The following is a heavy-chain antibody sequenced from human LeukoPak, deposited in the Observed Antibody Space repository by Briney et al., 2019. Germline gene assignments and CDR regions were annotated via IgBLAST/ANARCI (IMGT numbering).Heavy chain of an antibody. CDR1: GFTFSSYW. D-gene: IGHD3-22*01. CDR2: IKQDGSEK. CDR3: ARSVLYYDSSGYYDY. V-gene: IGHV3-7*01. Sequence: QSGGSLRLSCAASGFTFSSYWMSWVRQAPGKGLEWVANIKQDGSEKYYVDSVKGRFTISRDNAKNSLYLQMNSLRAEDTAVYYCARSVLYYDSSGYYDYWGQGTLVTVSS. J-gene: IGHJ4*02.